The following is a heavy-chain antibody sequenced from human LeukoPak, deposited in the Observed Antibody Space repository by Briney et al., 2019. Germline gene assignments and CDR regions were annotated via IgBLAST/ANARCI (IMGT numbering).Heavy chain of an antibody. CDR1: GGSISSYY. D-gene: IGHD6-13*01. CDR2: IYYSGST. V-gene: IGHV4-59*08. J-gene: IGHJ6*03. Sequence: ASETLSLTCTVSGGSISSYYWSWIRQSPGKGLEWIGYIYYSGSTNYNPSLNSRVTISVDTSKNQFSLKLYSVTAADTAVYYCASRAAAGYYYMDVWGKGTTVTVSS. CDR3: ASRAAAGYYYMDV.